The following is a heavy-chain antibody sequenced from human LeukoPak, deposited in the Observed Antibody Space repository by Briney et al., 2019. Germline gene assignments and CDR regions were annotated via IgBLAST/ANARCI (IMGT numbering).Heavy chain of an antibody. CDR1: GYTFTGYY. J-gene: IGHJ4*02. CDR2: INPNSGGT. V-gene: IGHV1-2*02. D-gene: IGHD3-22*01. CDR3: ARLAYYYDRSPPGDY. Sequence: GASVKVSCTASGYTFTGYYIHWVRQAPGQGLEWMGWINPNSGGTNYAQKFQGRVTMTRDTSISTAYMDLSTLRSDDTAVYYCARLAYYYDRSPPGDYWGQGTLVTVPS.